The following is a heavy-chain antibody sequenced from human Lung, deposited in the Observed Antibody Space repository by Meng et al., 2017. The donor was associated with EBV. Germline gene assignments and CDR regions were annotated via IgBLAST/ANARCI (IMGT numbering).Heavy chain of an antibody. CDR2: ISAYNGNT. Sequence: VQLRHSGRWLKQPGDSVKVSCKASGDTFTSYAMNWVRQAPGQGLEWMGWISAYNGNTNYAQTLQGRVTMTTDTSTSTAYMELGSLRSDDTAVYYCARVEVGITSGDYWGQGTLVTVSS. V-gene: IGHV1-18*01. CDR1: GDTFTSYA. J-gene: IGHJ4*02. D-gene: IGHD1-26*01. CDR3: ARVEVGITSGDY.